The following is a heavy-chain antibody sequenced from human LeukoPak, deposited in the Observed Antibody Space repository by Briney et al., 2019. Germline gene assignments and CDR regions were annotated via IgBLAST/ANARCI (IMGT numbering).Heavy chain of an antibody. CDR1: GFTFSSYA. CDR2: ISGSGSTT. Sequence: GGSLRLSCAASGFTFSSYAMSWVRQAPGKGLEWVSAISGSGSTTYYADSVKGRFTISRDNSKNTLYLQISSLRAEDTAVYYCANCDILTGRDYWGQGTLVTVSS. J-gene: IGHJ4*02. V-gene: IGHV3-23*01. D-gene: IGHD3-9*01. CDR3: ANCDILTGRDY.